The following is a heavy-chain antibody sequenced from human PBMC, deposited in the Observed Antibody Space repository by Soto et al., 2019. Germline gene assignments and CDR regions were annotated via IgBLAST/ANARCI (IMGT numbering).Heavy chain of an antibody. Sequence: EVQLLESGGGLVQPGGSLRLSCAASGFTFSSYAMSWFRQAPGKGLEWVSAISGSGGGTYYADSVKGRFTISRDNSKHTLYLEMNSRRAEDTAVYYCAKGAVAGRWTYFDYWGQGTLVTVSS. CDR2: ISGSGGGT. V-gene: IGHV3-23*01. J-gene: IGHJ4*02. CDR3: AKGAVAGRWTYFDY. CDR1: GFTFSSYA. D-gene: IGHD6-19*01.